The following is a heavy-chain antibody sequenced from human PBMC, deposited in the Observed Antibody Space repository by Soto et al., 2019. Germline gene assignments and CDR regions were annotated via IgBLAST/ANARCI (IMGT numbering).Heavy chain of an antibody. CDR3: ARHPSYYDSTGSGY. CDR1: GFTFSRYS. J-gene: IGHJ4*02. Sequence: EVQLVESGGGLVQPGGSLRLSCAASGFTFSRYSMNWVRQAPGKGLEWISYISDSSSTIDYADSVKGRFTISRDNAKNSLYLQMTSLRDEVTAVYSCARHPSYYDSTGSGYWGQGTLVTVSS. CDR2: ISDSSSTI. D-gene: IGHD3-22*01. V-gene: IGHV3-48*02.